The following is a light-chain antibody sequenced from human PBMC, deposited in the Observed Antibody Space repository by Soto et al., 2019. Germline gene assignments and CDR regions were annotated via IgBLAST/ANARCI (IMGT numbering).Light chain of an antibody. V-gene: IGLV2-8*01. J-gene: IGLJ2*01. Sequence: QSALTQPPSASGSLGQSVTISCTGTSSDVGGDNYVSWHQQHPGKAPKLMIYEVTKRPSGVPDRFSGSKSGNTASLTVSGIQAEDEADYYCISFAGCGNPVLFGGGTKLTFL. CDR3: ISFAGCGNPVL. CDR2: EVT. CDR1: SSDVGGDNY.